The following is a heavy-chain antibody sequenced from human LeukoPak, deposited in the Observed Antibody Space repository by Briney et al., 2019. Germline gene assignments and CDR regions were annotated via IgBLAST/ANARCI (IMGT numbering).Heavy chain of an antibody. CDR1: GFAFSSYV. Sequence: SGGSLRLSCAASGFAFSSYVLSWVRQAPGKGLKWVSAIGGSGGATYYADSVKGRFTISRDNSKNTLYLQMNSLRADDTAVYYCAKGVGINNNYYYGVDVWGKGTTVTVSS. CDR2: IGGSGGAT. J-gene: IGHJ6*04. CDR3: AKGVGINNNYYYGVDV. V-gene: IGHV3-23*01. D-gene: IGHD2-15*01.